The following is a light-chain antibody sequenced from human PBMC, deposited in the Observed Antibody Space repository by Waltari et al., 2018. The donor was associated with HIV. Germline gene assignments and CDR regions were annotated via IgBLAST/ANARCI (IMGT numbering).Light chain of an antibody. CDR2: EVS. CDR3: CSYAGSSTFVV. J-gene: IGLJ2*01. CDR1: SSDIGRYNL. V-gene: IGLV2-23*02. Sequence: QSALTQPASVSGSPGQSTTIPCPGTSSDIGRYNLVSWYQQHPGKAPKLMIFEVSNRPSGVSNRFSGSKSGNTASLTISGLQAEDEADYYCCSYAGSSTFVVFGGGTKLTVL.